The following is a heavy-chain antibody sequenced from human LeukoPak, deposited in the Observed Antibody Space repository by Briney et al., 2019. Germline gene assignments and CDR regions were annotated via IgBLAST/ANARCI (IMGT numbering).Heavy chain of an antibody. CDR1: GGSFSGYY. CDR2: IKQDGSEK. V-gene: IGHV3-7*01. J-gene: IGHJ6*03. Sequence: ETLSLTCAVYGGSFSGYYWSWVRQAPGKGLEWVANIKQDGSEKYYVDSVKGRFTISRDNAKNSLYLQMNSLRAEDTAVYYCARATDYYYYYYMDVWGKGTTVTVSS. CDR3: ARATDYYYYYYMDV.